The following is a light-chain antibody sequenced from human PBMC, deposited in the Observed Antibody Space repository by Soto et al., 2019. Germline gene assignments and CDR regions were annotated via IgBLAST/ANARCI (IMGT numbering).Light chain of an antibody. CDR2: KAS. J-gene: IGKJ1*01. CDR3: QQYKSYLRT. CDR1: QSISSW. Sequence: DIQMTQSPPTLSASVGDRVTITCRASQSISSWLAWYQQKPGKAPKLLIYKASTLKSGVSSRFSGRGSGTEFTLTINSLQPEDFATYYCQQYKSYLRTFGQGTKVDIK. V-gene: IGKV1-5*03.